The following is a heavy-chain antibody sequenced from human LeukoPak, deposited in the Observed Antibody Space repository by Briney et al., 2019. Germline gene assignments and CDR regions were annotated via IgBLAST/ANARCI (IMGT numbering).Heavy chain of an antibody. J-gene: IGHJ4*02. CDR2: IYYSGST. Sequence: PSETLSLTCTVSGGSISSSSYYWGWIRQPPGKGLEWIGSIYYSGSTYYNPSLKSRVTISVDTSKNQFSLKLSSVTAADTAVYYCARYMVQGVSIDYWGQGILVTVSS. V-gene: IGHV4-39*01. CDR3: ARYMVQGVSIDY. D-gene: IGHD3-10*01. CDR1: GGSISSSSYY.